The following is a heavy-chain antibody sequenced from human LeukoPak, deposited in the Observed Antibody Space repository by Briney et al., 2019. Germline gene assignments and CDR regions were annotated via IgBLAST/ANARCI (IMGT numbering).Heavy chain of an antibody. CDR3: ARFYYDSSGYPDY. CDR1: GYTFTSYD. CDR2: MNPNSGNT. D-gene: IGHD3-22*01. J-gene: IGHJ4*02. Sequence: GASVKVSCKASGYTFTSYDINWVRQAPGQGLEWMGWMNPNSGNTVYAQKFQGRVTMTRNTSIRTAYMELSSLRSEDTAVYYCARFYYDSSGYPDYWGQGTLVTVSS. V-gene: IGHV1-8*01.